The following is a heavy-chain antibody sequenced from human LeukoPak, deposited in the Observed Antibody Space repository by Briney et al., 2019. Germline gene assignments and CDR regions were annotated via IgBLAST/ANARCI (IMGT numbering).Heavy chain of an antibody. J-gene: IGHJ4*02. CDR1: GFTFSSYS. V-gene: IGHV3-21*04. Sequence: GGSLRLSCAASGFTFSSYSMNWVRQAPGKGLEWVSSISSSSSYIYYADSVKGRFTISRDNSKNALYLQMNSLRAEDTAVYYCAKDGDIVVVPAAIVLFDYWGQGTLVTVSS. CDR2: ISSSSSYI. D-gene: IGHD2-2*02. CDR3: AKDGDIVVVPAAIVLFDY.